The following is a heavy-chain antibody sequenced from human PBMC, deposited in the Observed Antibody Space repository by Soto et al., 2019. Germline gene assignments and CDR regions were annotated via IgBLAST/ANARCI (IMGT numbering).Heavy chain of an antibody. CDR2: INPNGGGT. CDR3: ARESGGATATLDYYYFYMDV. J-gene: IGHJ6*03. CDR1: GDSFNDYY. D-gene: IGHD5-12*01. Sequence: VQLVQSGAEVKKPGASVKVSCKTSGDSFNDYYIHWVRQAPGQGLEWMGWINPNGGGTEYAQRLQGRVTVTRDTSIRTVYMELSSLRSDDTAVYYCARESGGATATLDYYYFYMDVWGKGTTVTVSS. V-gene: IGHV1-2*02.